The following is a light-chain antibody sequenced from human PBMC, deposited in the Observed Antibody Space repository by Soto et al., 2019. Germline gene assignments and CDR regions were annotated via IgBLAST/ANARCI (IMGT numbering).Light chain of an antibody. CDR2: LNSDGSH. CDR1: SGHSNYA. CDR3: QTWGSGIVV. V-gene: IGLV4-69*01. J-gene: IGLJ2*01. Sequence: QSVLTQSPSASASLGASVKLTCTLSSGHSNYAIAWHQQQSEKGPRYLMKLNSDGSHSKGDGIPDRFSGSSSGAERYLTISRLRSEDEAGYYCQTWGSGIVVFGGGTKLTVL.